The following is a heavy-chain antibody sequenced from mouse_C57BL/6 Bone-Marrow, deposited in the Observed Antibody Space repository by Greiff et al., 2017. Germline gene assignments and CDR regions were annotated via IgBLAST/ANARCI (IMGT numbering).Heavy chain of an antibody. V-gene: IGHV14-4*01. J-gene: IGHJ3*01. CDR1: GFNIKDDY. Sequence: VHVKQSGAELVRPGASVKLSCTASGFNIKDDYMHWVKQRPEQGLEWIGWIDPENGDTEYASKFQGKATITADTSSNTAYLQLSSLTSEDTAVYYCTTDYYGSSSLFAYWGQGTLVTVSA. D-gene: IGHD1-1*01. CDR3: TTDYYGSSSLFAY. CDR2: IDPENGDT.